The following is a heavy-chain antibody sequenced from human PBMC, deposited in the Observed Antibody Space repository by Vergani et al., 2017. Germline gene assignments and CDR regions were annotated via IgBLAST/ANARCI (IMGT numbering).Heavy chain of an antibody. V-gene: IGHV3-48*03. CDR3: ARDDYYDSSGYKGADAFDI. J-gene: IGHJ3*02. CDR1: GFTFSSYE. Sequence: EVQLVESGGGLVQPGGSLRLSCAASGFTFSSYEMNWVRQAPGKGLEWVSYISSSGSTIYYADSVKGRFTISRDNAKNSLYLQMNSLRAEDTAVYYCARDDYYDSSGYKGADAFDIWGQGTMVTVSS. CDR2: ISSSGSTI. D-gene: IGHD3-22*01.